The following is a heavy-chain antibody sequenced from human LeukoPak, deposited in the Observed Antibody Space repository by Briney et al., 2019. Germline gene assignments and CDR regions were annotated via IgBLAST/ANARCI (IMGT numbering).Heavy chain of an antibody. V-gene: IGHV4-34*01. CDR2: INHSGST. CDR1: GGSFSGYY. J-gene: IGHJ4*02. Sequence: PSETLSLTCAVYGGSFSGYYWSWIRQPPGKGLEWIGEINHSGSTNYNPSLKSRVTISVDTSKNQFSLKLSSVTAADTAVYYCARGRAVRGTIRGYYFDYWGQGTLVTVSS. D-gene: IGHD3-10*01. CDR3: ARGRAVRGTIRGYYFDY.